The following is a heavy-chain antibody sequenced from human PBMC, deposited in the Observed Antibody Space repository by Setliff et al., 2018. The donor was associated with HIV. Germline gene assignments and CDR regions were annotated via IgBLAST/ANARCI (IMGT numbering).Heavy chain of an antibody. Sequence: ASVKVSCKASGYSFTSYGLSWVRQAPGQGLEWMGSITTYNGGTNYAQKFQGRVTMTTDTSTSTAYMELRSLRSDDTAVYYCARRGVPQQIDLDSWGHGTLVTVSS. J-gene: IGHJ5*01. CDR1: GYSFTSYG. D-gene: IGHD3-10*01. CDR2: ITTYNGGT. V-gene: IGHV1-18*01. CDR3: ARRGVPQQIDLDS.